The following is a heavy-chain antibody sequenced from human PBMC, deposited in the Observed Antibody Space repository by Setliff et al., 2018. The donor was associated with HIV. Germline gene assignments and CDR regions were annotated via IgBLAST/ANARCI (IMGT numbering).Heavy chain of an antibody. J-gene: IGHJ6*03. CDR3: ASEAWTSYRSSSGYYYYYMDI. V-gene: IGHV4-61*01. D-gene: IGHD6-6*01. CDR2: IYYSGTT. CDR1: GDSVSSASYY. Sequence: LSLTCTVSGDSVSSASYYWSWIRQPPGKGLEWIGYIYYSGTTKYNPSLKSRVTISVDTSKNQFSLKLSSVTAADTAVYYCASEAWTSYRSSSGYYYYYMDIWGKGTTVTVSS.